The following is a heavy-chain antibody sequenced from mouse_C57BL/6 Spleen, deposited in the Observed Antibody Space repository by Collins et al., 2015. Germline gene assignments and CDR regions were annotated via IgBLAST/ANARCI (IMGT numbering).Heavy chain of an antibody. CDR3: ARDYYGSGYGFAY. Sequence: QVQLQQPGAELVKPGASVKLSCKASGYTFTSYWMHWVKQRPGQGLEWIGMIHPNSGSTNYNEKFKSKATLTVDKSSSTAYMQLSSLTSEDSAVYYCARDYYGSGYGFAYWGQGTLVTVSA. CDR1: GYTFTSYW. V-gene: IGHV1-64*01. J-gene: IGHJ3*01. CDR2: IHPNSGST. D-gene: IGHD1-1*01.